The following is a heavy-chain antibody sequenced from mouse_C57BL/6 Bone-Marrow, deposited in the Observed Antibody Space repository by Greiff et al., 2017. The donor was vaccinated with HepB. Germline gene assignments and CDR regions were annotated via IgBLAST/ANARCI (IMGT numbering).Heavy chain of an antibody. CDR2: IRSKSSNYAT. J-gene: IGHJ4*01. V-gene: IGHV10-3*01. CDR1: GFTFHTSA. Sequence: VPLVASGGVLVPPTGSLQLSFAASGFTFHTSALHLVRPAPGKGLEWVARIRSKSSNYATYYADSVKDRFTISRDDSQSMLYLQMNNLKTEDTAMYYCVRRDAMDYWGQGTSVTVAS. CDR3: VRRDAMDY.